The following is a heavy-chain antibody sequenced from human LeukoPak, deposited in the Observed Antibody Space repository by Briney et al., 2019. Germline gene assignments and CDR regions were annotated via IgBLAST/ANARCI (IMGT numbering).Heavy chain of an antibody. Sequence: SVKVSCTASGGTFSSNAISWVRQAPGQGLEWMGGIIPIFGTANYAQKFQGRVTITADESTSTAYMELSSLRSEDTAVYYCARDRGWAGYSYGFYYWGQGTLVTVSS. CDR1: GGTFSSNA. V-gene: IGHV1-69*13. D-gene: IGHD5-18*01. CDR3: ARDRGWAGYSYGFYY. J-gene: IGHJ4*02. CDR2: IIPIFGTA.